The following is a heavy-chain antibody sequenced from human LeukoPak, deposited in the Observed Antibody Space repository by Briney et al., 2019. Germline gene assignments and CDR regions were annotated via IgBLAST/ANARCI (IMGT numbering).Heavy chain of an antibody. V-gene: IGHV3-23*01. Sequence: PGGSLRLSCATSEFTFSSSAMSWGRQPPGKGLAWVSTISGSGGGTYYADSVKGRFTISRDNSKNTLYLQMNSLRAEDTAVFYCGKLFYSSGMYHFDYWGQGTLVTVSS. CDR1: EFTFSSSA. D-gene: IGHD3-10*01. CDR3: GKLFYSSGMYHFDY. CDR2: ISGSGGGT. J-gene: IGHJ4*02.